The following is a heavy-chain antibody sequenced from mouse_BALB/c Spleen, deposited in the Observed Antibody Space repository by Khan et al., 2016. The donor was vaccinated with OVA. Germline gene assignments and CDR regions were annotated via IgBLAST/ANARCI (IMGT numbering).Heavy chain of an antibody. J-gene: IGHJ2*01. CDR2: INPHIGET. CDR3: ARIYRSDFDY. Sequence: EVQLQQSGPELVKPGASVKISCKASGYSFTGYFMNWVMQSHGKSLEWIGRINPHIGETLYNQKFKDKATLTVDESSSTAHMERRSLASEDSAVYYCARIYRSDFDYWGQGTTLTVSS. D-gene: IGHD1-1*01. CDR1: GYSFTGYF. V-gene: IGHV1-20*02.